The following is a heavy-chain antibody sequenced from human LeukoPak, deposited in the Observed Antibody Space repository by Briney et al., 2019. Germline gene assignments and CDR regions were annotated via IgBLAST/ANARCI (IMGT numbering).Heavy chain of an antibody. V-gene: IGHV5-51*01. CDR1: GYSFTSYW. CDR3: ARHHYYGDSGPYPGHY. D-gene: IGHD3-10*01. Sequence: GESLKISCKGSGYSFTSYWIGWVRQMPGKGLEWMGIIYPGDSDTRYSPSFQGQVTISADKSISTAYLQWSSLKASDTAMYYCARHHYYGDSGPYPGHYWGQGTLVTVSS. CDR2: IYPGDSDT. J-gene: IGHJ4*02.